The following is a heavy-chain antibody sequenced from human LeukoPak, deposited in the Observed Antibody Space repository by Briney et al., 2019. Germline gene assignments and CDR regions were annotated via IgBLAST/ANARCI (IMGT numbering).Heavy chain of an antibody. CDR2: ISGSGGST. CDR1: GFTFSSYA. D-gene: IGHD2-21*01. CDR3: AKEVFRVLFGYYGMDV. V-gene: IGHV3-23*01. J-gene: IGHJ6*02. Sequence: GGSLRLSCAASGFTFSSYAMSWVLQAPGKGLEWVSAISGSGGSTYYADSVKGRFTISRDNSKNTLYLQMNSLRAEDTAVYYCAKEVFRVLFGYYGMDVWGQGTTVTVSS.